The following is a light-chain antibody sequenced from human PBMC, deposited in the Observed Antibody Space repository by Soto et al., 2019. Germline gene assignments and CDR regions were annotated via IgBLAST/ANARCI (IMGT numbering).Light chain of an antibody. Sequence: QSVLTQPASVSGSPGQSITISCTGTSSDVGNYNLVSWYQQHPGKAPKLMIYEGTKRPSGVSNRFSGSKSGNTASLTISGLQAEDEADYYCCSYAGSSFYVFVTGTKVTVL. CDR2: EGT. V-gene: IGLV2-23*01. CDR1: SSDVGNYNL. J-gene: IGLJ1*01. CDR3: CSYAGSSFYV.